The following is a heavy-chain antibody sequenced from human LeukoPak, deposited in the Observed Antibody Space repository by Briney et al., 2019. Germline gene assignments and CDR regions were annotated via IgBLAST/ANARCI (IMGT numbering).Heavy chain of an antibody. J-gene: IGHJ4*02. D-gene: IGHD6-13*01. V-gene: IGHV3-23*01. CDR2: HNGRDEGT. Sequence: GGSLRLSCAASGFTFSTNFMSWVRQAPGKGLEWVSGHNGRDEGTHYADSVKGRFTVSRDNAKNTLYLQVNNLRAEDTAVYYCARGPSSNWSGLDFWGQGTLLTVSS. CDR3: ARGPSSNWSGLDF. CDR1: GFTFSTNF.